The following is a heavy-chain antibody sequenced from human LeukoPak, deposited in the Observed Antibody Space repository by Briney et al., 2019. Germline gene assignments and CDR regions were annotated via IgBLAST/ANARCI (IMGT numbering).Heavy chain of an antibody. D-gene: IGHD6-19*01. J-gene: IGHJ4*02. CDR1: GYTFTSYG. Sequence: ASVKVSCKASGYTFTSYGISWVRQAPGQGLEWMGWISAYNGNTNYAQKLQGRVTMTTDASTSTAYMELRSLRSDDTAVYYCARALKYSSGWYFDYWGQGTLVTVSS. V-gene: IGHV1-18*04. CDR2: ISAYNGNT. CDR3: ARALKYSSGWYFDY.